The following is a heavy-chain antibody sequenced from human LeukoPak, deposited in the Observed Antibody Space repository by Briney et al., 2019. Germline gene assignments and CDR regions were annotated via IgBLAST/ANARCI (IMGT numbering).Heavy chain of an antibody. CDR2: ISSSSSYI. D-gene: IGHD4-23*01. J-gene: IGHJ3*02. Sequence: GGSLRLSCSASGFTFSSYSMNWVRQAPGKGLELVSSISSSSSYIYYAYAVKGRFTISRDNAKTSRYLQMNSLRADDTAVYYCARDEQTTVVKNEDAFDIWGQGTMVTLSS. V-gene: IGHV3-21*01. CDR3: ARDEQTTVVKNEDAFDI. CDR1: GFTFSSYS.